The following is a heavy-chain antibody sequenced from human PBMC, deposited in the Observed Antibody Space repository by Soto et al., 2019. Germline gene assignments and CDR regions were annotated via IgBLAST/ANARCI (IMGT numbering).Heavy chain of an antibody. V-gene: IGHV3-23*01. J-gene: IGHJ4*02. CDR2: LSDSGDSI. D-gene: IGHD6-13*01. CDR1: GFTFSSHA. Sequence: RLSCTASGFTFSSHAMTWVRQAPGKGLEWVSGLSDSGDSIYYADSVKGRFTIYRDNSMNTLYLQMNTLRVEDTAVYYCAKVSSSWYAGFFDLWGQGTLVTVSS. CDR3: AKVSSSWYAGFFDL.